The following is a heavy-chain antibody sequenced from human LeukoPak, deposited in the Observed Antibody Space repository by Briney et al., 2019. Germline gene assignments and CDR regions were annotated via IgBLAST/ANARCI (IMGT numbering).Heavy chain of an antibody. CDR1: GGSISSYY. V-gene: IGHV4-59*08. CDR3: ARHVIRSGYSFDY. CDR2: IYYSGST. Sequence: SETLSLTCTVSGGSISSYYWSWIRQPPGKGLEWIGYIYYSGSTNYNPSLKSRVTISVDTSKNQFSLKLSSVTAADTAAYYCARHVIRSGYSFDYWGQGTLVTVSS. J-gene: IGHJ4*02. D-gene: IGHD3-3*01.